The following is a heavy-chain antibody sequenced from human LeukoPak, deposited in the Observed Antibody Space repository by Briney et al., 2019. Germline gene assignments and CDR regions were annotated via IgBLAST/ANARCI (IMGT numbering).Heavy chain of an antibody. Sequence: SETLSLTCAVYGASFSGYFWSWIRQPPGKGLEWIGEIKDSGSTNYNPSLKSRVTMSVDKSKNQFSLKLSSVTAADTAVYYCARVLQQLAHLPSYYSYYMDVWGKGTTVTVSS. CDR3: ARVLQQLAHLPSYYSYYMDV. CDR2: IKDSGST. J-gene: IGHJ6*03. V-gene: IGHV4-34*01. D-gene: IGHD6-13*01. CDR1: GASFSGYF.